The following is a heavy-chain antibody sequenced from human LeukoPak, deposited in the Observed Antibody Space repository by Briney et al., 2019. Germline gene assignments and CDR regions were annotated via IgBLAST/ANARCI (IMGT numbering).Heavy chain of an antibody. J-gene: IGHJ4*02. CDR3: ARFNTYYDYVWGSYHYYFDY. CDR1: GYMFTSYA. Sequence: GASVKVSCKASGYMFTSYAVNWVRQAPGQGLEWMGWISAYNGNTNYAQKLQGRVTMTTDTSTSTAYMELRSLRSDDTAVYYCARFNTYYDYVWGSYHYYFDYWGQGTLVTVSS. D-gene: IGHD3-16*02. CDR2: ISAYNGNT. V-gene: IGHV1-18*01.